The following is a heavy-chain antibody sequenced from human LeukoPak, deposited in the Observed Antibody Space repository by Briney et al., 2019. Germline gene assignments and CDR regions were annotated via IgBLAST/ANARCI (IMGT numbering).Heavy chain of an antibody. J-gene: IGHJ6*03. CDR1: GGSISSSSYY. V-gene: IGHV4-39*01. CDR2: IYYSGST. Sequence: SETLSLTCTVSGGSISSSSYYWGWIRQPPGKGLEWIGSIYYSGSTYYNPSLKSRVTISVDTSKNQFSLKLSSVTAADTAVYYRARQACSGGSCYSGYYYYYMDVWGKGTTVTVSS. D-gene: IGHD2-15*01. CDR3: ARQACSGGSCYSGYYYYYMDV.